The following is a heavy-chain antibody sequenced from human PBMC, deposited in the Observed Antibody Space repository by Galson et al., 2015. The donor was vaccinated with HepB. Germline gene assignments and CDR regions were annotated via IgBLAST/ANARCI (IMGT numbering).Heavy chain of an antibody. CDR1: GFSFSTYG. CDR3: AKEEAYSNRWIGSPFHPGMDG. CDR2: ISYSGTSQ. J-gene: IGHJ6*02. D-gene: IGHD4-11*01. V-gene: IGHV3-30*18. Sequence: SLRLSCAASGFSFSTYGMHWVRQAPGKGLQWVAVISYSGTSQYYADSVKGRFTISRDNSKNTVYLEMNSLRAEDKALYFCAKEEAYSNRWIGSPFHPGMDGWGQGTQVPV.